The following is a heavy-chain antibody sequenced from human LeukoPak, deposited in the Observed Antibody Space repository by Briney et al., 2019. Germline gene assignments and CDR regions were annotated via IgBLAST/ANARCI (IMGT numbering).Heavy chain of an antibody. Sequence: SETLSLTCTVSGDSISSSSYYWGWIRQPPGKGLEWIGNIYYSGSTYYNPSLKSRVTISVDTSKNQFSLKLSSVTAADTAVYYRARHGLSMVRGVRYYYGMDVWGQGTTVTVSS. CDR3: ARHGLSMVRGVRYYYGMDV. CDR2: IYYSGST. D-gene: IGHD3-10*01. CDR1: GDSISSSSYY. J-gene: IGHJ6*02. V-gene: IGHV4-39*01.